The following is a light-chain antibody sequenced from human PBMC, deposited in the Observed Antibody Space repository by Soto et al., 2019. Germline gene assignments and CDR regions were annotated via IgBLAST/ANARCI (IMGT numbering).Light chain of an antibody. Sequence: EIVLTQSPATLSSSPGERATLSCRASQTVSNKLAWYQHKPGQAPRLLIYDTSNRATGIPARFSGSGSGTDFTLTISSLEPEDFAVYYCQQYNNWPPITFGQGTRLEVK. CDR3: QQYNNWPPIT. CDR2: DTS. J-gene: IGKJ5*01. V-gene: IGKV3-11*01. CDR1: QTVSNK.